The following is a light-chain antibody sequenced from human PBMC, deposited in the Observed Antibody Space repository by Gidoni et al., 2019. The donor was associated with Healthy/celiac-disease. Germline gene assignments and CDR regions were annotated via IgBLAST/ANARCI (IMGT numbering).Light chain of an antibody. Sequence: QSVLTQPPSVSGAPGQRVPISCTGSSSNIGAGYDVHWYQQLPGTAPKHLIYGNSNRPSGVPDRFSGSKSGTSASLAITGLQAEDEADYYCQSYDSSLSGSKVFGTGTKVTVL. CDR3: QSYDSSLSGSKV. CDR1: SSNIGAGYD. J-gene: IGLJ1*01. V-gene: IGLV1-40*01. CDR2: GNS.